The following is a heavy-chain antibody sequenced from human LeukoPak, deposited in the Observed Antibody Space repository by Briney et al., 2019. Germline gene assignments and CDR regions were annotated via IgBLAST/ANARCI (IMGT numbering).Heavy chain of an antibody. J-gene: IGHJ4*02. CDR1: GFTFRSFG. CDR2: VSGDGNAT. V-gene: IGHV3-23*01. Sequence: PGGSLRLSCAASGFTFRSFGMSWVRQAPGKGLEWVSRVSGDGNATSYADSVRGRFTISRDNSKNTLFLQMDSLRAEDTAVYYCARDRSTTHFDYWGQGTLVTVSS. D-gene: IGHD5/OR15-5a*01. CDR3: ARDRSTTHFDY.